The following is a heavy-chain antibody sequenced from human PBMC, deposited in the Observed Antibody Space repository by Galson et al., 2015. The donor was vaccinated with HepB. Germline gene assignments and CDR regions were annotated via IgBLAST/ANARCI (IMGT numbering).Heavy chain of an antibody. CDR3: VLLRGNGLKPLDY. Sequence: SLRLSCAASTFIFSTYSMNWVRQAPGKGLECISYISYSSTTIYYADSVKGRFTISRDNAKNSLYLQMNSLRAEDTAVYYCVLLRGNGLKPLDYWGQGTLVTVSS. V-gene: IGHV3-48*04. CDR2: ISYSSTTI. CDR1: TFIFSTYS. D-gene: IGHD4-23*01. J-gene: IGHJ4*02.